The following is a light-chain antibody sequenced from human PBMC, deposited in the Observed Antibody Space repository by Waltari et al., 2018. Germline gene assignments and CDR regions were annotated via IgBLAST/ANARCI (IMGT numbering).Light chain of an antibody. V-gene: IGKV3-20*01. J-gene: IGKJ4*01. CDR2: GAS. CDR3: QQYGSSALT. CDR1: QTVRVSY. Sequence: EIVLTQTPGTLSLSPGERATLSCRASQTVRVSYLAWYQQKPGQAPRLLIFGASSRATGIPDRFSGSGSGTDFTLTISGLEPEDSAVYYCQQYGSSALTFGGGTKVEIK.